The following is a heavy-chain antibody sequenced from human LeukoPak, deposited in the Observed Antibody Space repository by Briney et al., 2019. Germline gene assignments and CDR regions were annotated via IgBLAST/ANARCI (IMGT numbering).Heavy chain of an antibody. CDR3: AKEIWAGDDSSRAPFDP. CDR2: ISYDGSNK. CDR1: GFTFSSYG. V-gene: IGHV3-30*18. J-gene: IGHJ5*02. D-gene: IGHD6-13*01. Sequence: GGSLRLSCAASGFTFSSYGMHWVRQAPGKGLEWVAVISYDGSNKYYADSVKGRFTISRDNSKNTLYLQMNSLRAEDTAVYYCAKEIWAGDDSSRAPFDPWGQGTLVTVSS.